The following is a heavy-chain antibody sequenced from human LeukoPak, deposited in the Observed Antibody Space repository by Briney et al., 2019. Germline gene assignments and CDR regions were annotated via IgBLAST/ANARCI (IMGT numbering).Heavy chain of an antibody. Sequence: SETLSLTCTVSGVSISSGGYRWSWIRHHPGKGLELIGYIHYSGSAYYNPSLKSRVTISVDTSKNQFSLKLSSATATGTAMYYCARGDDYKSTLFDYWGQGTLVTVSS. D-gene: IGHD5-12*01. CDR3: ARGDDYKSTLFDY. CDR1: GVSISSGGYR. CDR2: IHYSGSA. J-gene: IGHJ4*02. V-gene: IGHV4-31*03.